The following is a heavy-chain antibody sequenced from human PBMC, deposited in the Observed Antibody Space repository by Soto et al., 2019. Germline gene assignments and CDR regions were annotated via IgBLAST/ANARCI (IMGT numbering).Heavy chain of an antibody. CDR3: ARVLWFGELYHYYYYGMDV. J-gene: IGHJ6*02. Sequence: IRQPPGKGLEWIGEINHSGSTNYNPSLKSRVTISVDTSKNQFSLKLSSVTAADTAVYYCARVLWFGELYHYYYYGMDVWGQGTTVTV. CDR2: INHSGST. D-gene: IGHD3-10*01. V-gene: IGHV4-34*01.